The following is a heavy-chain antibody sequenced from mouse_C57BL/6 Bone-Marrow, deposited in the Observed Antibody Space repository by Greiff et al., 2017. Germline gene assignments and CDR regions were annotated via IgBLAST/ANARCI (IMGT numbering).Heavy chain of an antibody. CDR2: IRNKANNHAT. V-gene: IGHV6-6*01. Sequence: EVQLVESGGGLVQPGGSMKLSCAASGFTFSDAWMDWVRQSPEKGLEWVAEIRNKANNHATYYAESVKGRFTISRDDSKSSVYLQMNSLRAEDTGIYYCKGTTVVATDYFDYWGQGTTLTVSS. CDR3: KGTTVVATDYFDY. CDR1: GFTFSDAW. J-gene: IGHJ2*01. D-gene: IGHD1-1*01.